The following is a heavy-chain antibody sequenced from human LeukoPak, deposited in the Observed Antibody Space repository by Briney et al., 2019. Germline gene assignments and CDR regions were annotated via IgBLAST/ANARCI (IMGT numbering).Heavy chain of an antibody. D-gene: IGHD6-6*01. CDR1: GYTFTSYY. CDR3: ARDRSIAARPGVWFDP. CDR2: INPNGGST. V-gene: IGHV1-46*01. Sequence: SVKVSCKASGYTFTSYYMHWVRQAPGQGLEWMGIINPNGGSTSYAQKFQGRVTMTRDTSTSTVYMELSSLRSEDTAVYYCARDRSIAARPGVWFDPWGQGTLVTVSS. J-gene: IGHJ5*02.